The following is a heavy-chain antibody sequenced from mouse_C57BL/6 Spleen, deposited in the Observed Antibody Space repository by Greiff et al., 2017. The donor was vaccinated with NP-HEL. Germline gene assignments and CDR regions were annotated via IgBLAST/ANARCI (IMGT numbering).Heavy chain of an antibody. Sequence: VQLQQSGAELVRPGASVTLSCKASGYTFTDYDMHWVKQTPVHGLEWIGAIDPETGGTAYNQKFKGKAILTADKSSSTAYMELRSLTSEDSAVYYCTRGDYYYGSSPFAYWGQGTLVTVSA. D-gene: IGHD1-1*01. CDR3: TRGDYYYGSSPFAY. J-gene: IGHJ3*01. CDR1: GYTFTDYD. V-gene: IGHV1-15*01. CDR2: IDPETGGT.